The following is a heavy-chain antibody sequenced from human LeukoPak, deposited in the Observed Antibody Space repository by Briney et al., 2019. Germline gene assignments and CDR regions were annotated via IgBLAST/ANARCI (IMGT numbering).Heavy chain of an antibody. J-gene: IGHJ4*02. CDR2: IIPIFGTA. CDR1: GGTFSSYA. Sequence: SVKVSCKASGGTFSSYAISWVRQAPGQGLEWMGGIIPIFGTANYAQKFQGGVTITADESTITGYMELSSLRSEDTAVYYCARVLGATDACWGQGTLVTVSS. V-gene: IGHV1-69*13. D-gene: IGHD1-26*01. CDR3: ARVLGATDAC.